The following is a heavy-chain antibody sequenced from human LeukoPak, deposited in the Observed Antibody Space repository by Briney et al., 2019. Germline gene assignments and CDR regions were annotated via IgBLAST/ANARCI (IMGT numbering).Heavy chain of an antibody. CDR2: ISGSGDST. CDR1: RFTFSSYA. D-gene: IGHD3-22*01. J-gene: IGHJ3*02. V-gene: IGHV3-23*01. CDR3: AKGYYYDSSGYSVAFDI. Sequence: GGSLRLSCAASRFTFSSYAMNWVRQAPGKGLEWVSTISGSGDSTYYADTVKGRFTISRDNSKNTLYLQMNSLRAEDTAAYYCAKGYYYDSSGYSVAFDIWGQGTMVTVSS.